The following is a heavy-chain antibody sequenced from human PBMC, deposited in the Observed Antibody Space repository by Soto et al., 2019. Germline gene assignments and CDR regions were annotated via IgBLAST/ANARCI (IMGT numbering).Heavy chain of an antibody. CDR3: AGTARQLGGMDV. CDR2: MYAGGNI. V-gene: IGHV3-53*01. J-gene: IGHJ6*02. D-gene: IGHD6-6*01. Sequence: EVQLVESGGGLIHPGGSLRLSCVASGFSVSRKYMTWVRQAPGKGLEWVSIMYAGGNIFYADSVKGRFTISRDNSKNTVYLQMNGLRADDTAVYYCAGTARQLGGMDVWGQGTTVFVSS. CDR1: GFSVSRKY.